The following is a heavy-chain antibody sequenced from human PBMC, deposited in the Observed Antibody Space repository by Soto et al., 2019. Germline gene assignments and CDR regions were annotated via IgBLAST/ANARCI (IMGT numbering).Heavy chain of an antibody. J-gene: IGHJ4*02. V-gene: IGHV4-59*01. CDR1: GGSISSYY. Sequence: PSETLSLTCTVSGGSISSYYWSWIRQPPGKGLEWIGYIYYSGSTNYNPSLKSRVTISVDTSKNQFSLKLSSVTAADTAVYYCASRNGTTLIDYWGQGTLVTV. CDR3: ASRNGTTLIDY. D-gene: IGHD1-1*01. CDR2: IYYSGST.